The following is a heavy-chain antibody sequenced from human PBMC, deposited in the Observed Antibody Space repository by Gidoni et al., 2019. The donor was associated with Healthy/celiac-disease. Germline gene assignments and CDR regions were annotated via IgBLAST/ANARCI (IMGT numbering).Heavy chain of an antibody. D-gene: IGHD3-9*01. CDR3: ARVGRDAHYDILTGYSYYFDY. Sequence: QVQLVQSGAEVKKPGASVKVSCKASDYTFTSYGISWVRQAPGQGLEWMGWISAYNGNTNYAQKLQGRVTMTTDTSTSTAYMELRSLRSDDTAVYYCARVGRDAHYDILTGYSYYFDYWGQGTLVTVSS. J-gene: IGHJ4*02. CDR1: DYTFTSYG. CDR2: ISAYNGNT. V-gene: IGHV1-18*01.